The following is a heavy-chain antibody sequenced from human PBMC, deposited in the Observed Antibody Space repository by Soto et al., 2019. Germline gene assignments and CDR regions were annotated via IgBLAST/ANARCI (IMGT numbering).Heavy chain of an antibody. CDR1: GFTFSDYY. V-gene: IGHV3-11*01. D-gene: IGHD6-13*01. CDR3: ARALDSSSWYNYYYYMDV. J-gene: IGHJ6*03. CDR2: ISSSGSTI. Sequence: QVQLVESGGGLVKPGGSLRLSCAASGFTFSDYYMSWIRQAPGKGLEWVSYISSSGSTIYYADSVKGRFTISRDNAENSLYLQMNSLRAEDTAVYYCARALDSSSWYNYYYYMDVWGKGTTVTVSS.